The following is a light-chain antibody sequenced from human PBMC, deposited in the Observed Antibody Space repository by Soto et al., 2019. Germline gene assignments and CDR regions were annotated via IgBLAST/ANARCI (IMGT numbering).Light chain of an antibody. J-gene: IGKJ3*01. CDR1: QDIRNY. Sequence: DIQMTQSPSSLSASVGDRVIITCQASQDIRNYLNWYQQKPGKAPKLLIYDASNLETGVPSRFSGSGSGTDFTFTISRLQPEDIATYYCQQYDHLRVTFGPGTTVDF. CDR3: QQYDHLRVT. V-gene: IGKV1-33*01. CDR2: DAS.